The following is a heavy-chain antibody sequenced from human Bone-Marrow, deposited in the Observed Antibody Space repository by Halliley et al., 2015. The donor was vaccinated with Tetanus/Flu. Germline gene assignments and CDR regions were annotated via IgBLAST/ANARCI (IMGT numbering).Heavy chain of an antibody. V-gene: IGHV3-43*02. CDR2: IGGDGSTT. CDR3: AKAHYPLYYNLSV. D-gene: IGHD1-26*01. Sequence: VSLIGGDGSTTSYADAVKGRCTISRDNTKNSLYLQMSSLTAEVTGLYYCAKAHYPLYYNLSVWGQGTTVTVSS. J-gene: IGHJ6*02.